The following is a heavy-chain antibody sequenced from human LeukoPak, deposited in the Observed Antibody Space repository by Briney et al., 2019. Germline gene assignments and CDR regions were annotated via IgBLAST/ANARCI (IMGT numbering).Heavy chain of an antibody. CDR3: ARGGLLREFDY. Sequence: GGSLRLSCAASRFTFSTSYMHWVRQAPGKGLECVSGIDWNAGSTGYADSVKGRFTISRDNAKNSLYLQMNSLRAEDTALYYCARGGLLREFDYWGQGTLDTVSS. D-gene: IGHD3-10*01. V-gene: IGHV3-20*04. J-gene: IGHJ4*02. CDR2: IDWNAGST. CDR1: RFTFSTSY.